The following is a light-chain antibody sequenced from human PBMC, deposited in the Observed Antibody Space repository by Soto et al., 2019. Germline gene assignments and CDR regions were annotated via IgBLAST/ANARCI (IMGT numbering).Light chain of an antibody. J-gene: IGLJ1*01. Sequence: QSVLTQSPSASASLGASVKLTCTLSSGHSSYAIEWHQQQPEKGPRYLMKVNSDGSNSKGDGIPDRFSGSSSGAERYLTISSRQSEDEADYYCQTWGTGIQVFGTGTKVTVL. V-gene: IGLV4-69*01. CDR2: VNSDGSN. CDR3: QTWGTGIQV. CDR1: SGHSSYA.